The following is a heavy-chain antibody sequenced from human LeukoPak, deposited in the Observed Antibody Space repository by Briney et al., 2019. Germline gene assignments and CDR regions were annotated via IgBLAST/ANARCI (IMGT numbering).Heavy chain of an antibody. CDR2: IYYSVST. CDR3: ARVVVFGVVSSDYYYYYMDV. J-gene: IGHJ6*03. D-gene: IGHD3-3*01. CDR1: GGSISSSSYD. Sequence: SETLSLTCTVSGGSISSSSYDWGWIRQPPGKGLEWIGRIYYSVSTYYNPSLKSRVTISVDTSKNQFSLKLSSVTAADTAVYYCARVVVFGVVSSDYYYYYMDVWGKGTPVTVSS. V-gene: IGHV4-39*07.